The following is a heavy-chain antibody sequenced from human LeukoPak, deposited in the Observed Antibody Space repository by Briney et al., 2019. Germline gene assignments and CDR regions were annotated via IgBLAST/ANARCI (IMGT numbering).Heavy chain of an antibody. CDR1: GFTFTSNS. D-gene: IGHD1-7*01. J-gene: IGHJ4*02. V-gene: IGHV3-23*01. CDR3: ARKAQYNGHYPLDY. Sequence: GGSLRLSCAASGFTFTSNSMSWVRQAPGKGLEWVSGTSDRGDYTYYADSVKGRFTISRDSSKNTLSLQMNSLRAEDTALYFCARKAQYNGHYPLDYWGQGTLVTVSS. CDR2: TSDRGDYT.